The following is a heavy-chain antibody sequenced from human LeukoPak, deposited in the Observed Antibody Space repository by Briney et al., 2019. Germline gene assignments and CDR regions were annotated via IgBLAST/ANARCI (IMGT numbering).Heavy chain of an antibody. D-gene: IGHD3-22*01. V-gene: IGHV4-4*07. CDR2: IYTSGST. J-gene: IGHJ3*02. Sequence: SETLSLTCTVSGGSISSYYWSWIRQPAGKGLEWIGRIYTSGSTNYNPSLKSRVTMSVDTSKNQFSLKLGSVTAADTAVYYCARDYYDSSGRDAFDIWGQGTMVTVSS. CDR1: GGSISSYY. CDR3: ARDYYDSSGRDAFDI.